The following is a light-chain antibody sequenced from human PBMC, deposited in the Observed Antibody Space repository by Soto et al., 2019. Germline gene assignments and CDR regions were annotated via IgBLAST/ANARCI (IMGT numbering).Light chain of an antibody. CDR2: GAS. CDR3: LQHKSYPLT. J-gene: IGKJ4*01. V-gene: IGKV1-17*03. Sequence: DIQMTQSPSAMSASVGGRVTITCRASQGIRNYLAWFQQKPGKVPKRLIYGASSLQSGVPSRFNGSGSGTEFTLTISSLQPEDFATYYCLQHKSYPLTFGGGTKVDIK. CDR1: QGIRNY.